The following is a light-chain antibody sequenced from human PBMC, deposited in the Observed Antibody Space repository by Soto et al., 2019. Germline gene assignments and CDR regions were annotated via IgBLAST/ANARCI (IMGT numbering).Light chain of an antibody. CDR3: SSFAVSNSFV. CDR1: SKTVGGYNY. V-gene: IGLV2-8*01. CDR2: EVI. J-gene: IGLJ1*01. Sequence: QSALTQPPSASGPLGRSVPFPSLETSKTVGGYNYVSWYQQHPGKAPKLMIYEVIKRPSGVPDRFSGSKSGNTASLTVSGLQAEDEADYYCSSFAVSNSFVFGTGTKVTVL.